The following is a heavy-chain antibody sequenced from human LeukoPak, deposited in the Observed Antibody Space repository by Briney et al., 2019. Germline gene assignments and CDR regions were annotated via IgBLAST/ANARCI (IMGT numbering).Heavy chain of an antibody. D-gene: IGHD4-17*01. Sequence: GGSLRLSCAASGFTFDDYAMHWVRHAPGKGLEWVSGISWNSGSIGYADSVKGRFTISRDNAKNSLYLQMNSLRGENTAVNYCTKGERSSRHYGDYDYWGQGTLVTVSS. CDR3: TKGERSSRHYGDYDY. CDR2: ISWNSGSI. J-gene: IGHJ4*02. V-gene: IGHV3-9*01. CDR1: GFTFDDYA.